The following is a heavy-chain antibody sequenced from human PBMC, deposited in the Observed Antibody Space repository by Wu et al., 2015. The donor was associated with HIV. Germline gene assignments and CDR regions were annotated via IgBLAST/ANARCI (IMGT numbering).Heavy chain of an antibody. CDR1: GYTFIDQY. V-gene: IGHV1-2*02. Sequence: VHLVQSGAEVKKPGATVKISCKVSGYTFIDQYMHWVQQAPGKGLEWMGWINPNSGGSGGTNYAQKFQGRVTMTRDTSISTAYMELSRLRSADTAVYYCVSSAGTSYYFDYWGQGTLVTVSS. J-gene: IGHJ4*02. CDR3: VSSAGTSYYFDY. D-gene: IGHD2-2*01. CDR2: INPNSGGSGGT.